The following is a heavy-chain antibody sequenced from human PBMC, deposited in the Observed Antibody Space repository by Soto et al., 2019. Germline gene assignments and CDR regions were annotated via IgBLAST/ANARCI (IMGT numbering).Heavy chain of an antibody. Sequence: SETLSLTCTVYGGSIRGYYWSWIRQPPGKGLEWIGEINHSGSTNYNPSLKSRVTISVDTSKNQFSLKLSSVTAADTAVYYCAIGRKGSSLYYYYYGMDVWGQGTTVTVSS. CDR2: INHSGST. CDR3: AIGRKGSSLYYYYYGMDV. J-gene: IGHJ6*02. D-gene: IGHD6-6*01. CDR1: GGSIRGYY. V-gene: IGHV4-34*01.